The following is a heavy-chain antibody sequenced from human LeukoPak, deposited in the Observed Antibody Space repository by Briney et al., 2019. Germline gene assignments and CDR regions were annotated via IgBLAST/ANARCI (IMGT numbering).Heavy chain of an antibody. CDR1: GFTFSSYE. V-gene: IGHV3-64*02. CDR2: ISSDGGST. CDR3: AKGAYYYYMDV. D-gene: IGHD3-16*01. J-gene: IGHJ6*03. Sequence: PGGSLRLSCAASGFTFSSYEMNWVRQPPGKGLEYVSAISSDGGSTYYADFVKGRFTVSRDNSKNTLYLQMGSLRAEDMAVYYCAKGAYYYYMDVWGKGTTVTVSS.